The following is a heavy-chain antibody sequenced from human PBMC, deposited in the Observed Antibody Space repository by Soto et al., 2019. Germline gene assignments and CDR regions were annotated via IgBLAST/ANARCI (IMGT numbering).Heavy chain of an antibody. CDR3: ARGYESSSRSVAY. Sequence: PGGALRLSCAVSGFTASINYMSWVRHAPGKGLEWVSLFYAGGSTYYADSVKGRFTISRDISKNALYLQMNSLRVDDTAVYYCARGYESSSRSVAYWGQGILVTVS. D-gene: IGHD6-13*01. J-gene: IGHJ4*02. CDR2: FYAGGST. CDR1: GFTASINY. V-gene: IGHV3-53*01.